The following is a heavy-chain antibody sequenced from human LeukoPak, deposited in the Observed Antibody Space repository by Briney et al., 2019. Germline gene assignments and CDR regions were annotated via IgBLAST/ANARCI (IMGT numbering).Heavy chain of an antibody. J-gene: IGHJ4*02. CDR1: GGSFSGYY. V-gene: IGHV4-34*01. CDR2: INHSGST. D-gene: IGHD1-26*01. Sequence: SETLSLTCAVYGGSFSGYYWSWIRQPPGKGLEWIGEINHSGSTNYNPSLKSRVTISVDTSKNQFSLKLGSVTAADTAVYYCAKSGGSGLIDYWGQGTLVTVSS. CDR3: AKSGGSGLIDY.